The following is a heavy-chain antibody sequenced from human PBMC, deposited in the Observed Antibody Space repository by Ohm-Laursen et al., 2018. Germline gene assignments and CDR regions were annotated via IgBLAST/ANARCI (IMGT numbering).Heavy chain of an antibody. CDR3: VGGYITVFHY. D-gene: IGHD5-12*01. CDR1: GFTFNNYC. Sequence: SLRLSCAASGFTFNNYCMHWVRHAPGKGLVWVSRINSDGSTTNYADSVKGRFTISRDNAKNTLYLQMNSLGAEDTALYYCVGGYITVFHYWGQGTLVTVSS. V-gene: IGHV3-74*01. J-gene: IGHJ4*02. CDR2: INSDGSTT.